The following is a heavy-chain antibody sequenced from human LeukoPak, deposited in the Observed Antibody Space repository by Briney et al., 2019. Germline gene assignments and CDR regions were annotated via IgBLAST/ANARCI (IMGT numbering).Heavy chain of an antibody. D-gene: IGHD2-15*01. CDR2: ISYDGSNK. J-gene: IGHJ3*02. V-gene: IGHV3-30*18. Sequence: PGRSLRLSCAASGFTFSSYGMHWVRQAPGKGLEWVAVISYDGSNKYYADSVKGRFTISRDNSKNTLYLQMNSLRAEDTAVYYCAKTLPSGPYRGDAFDIWGQGTMVTVSS. CDR1: GFTFSSYG. CDR3: AKTLPSGPYRGDAFDI.